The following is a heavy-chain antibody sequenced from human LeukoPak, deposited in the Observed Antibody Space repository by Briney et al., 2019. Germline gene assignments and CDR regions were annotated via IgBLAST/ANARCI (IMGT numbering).Heavy chain of an antibody. Sequence: GGSLILSCAASGFIFNKYTMNRVRQAPGKGLEWLSYISDRHVTYYADSVKGRFTISRDNAKNSLSLQMNNLRAADTAVYFCATSALAVWGQGTVVTVSS. D-gene: IGHD2-15*01. CDR3: ATSALAV. CDR1: GFIFNKYT. J-gene: IGHJ4*02. CDR2: ISDRHVT. V-gene: IGHV3-48*01.